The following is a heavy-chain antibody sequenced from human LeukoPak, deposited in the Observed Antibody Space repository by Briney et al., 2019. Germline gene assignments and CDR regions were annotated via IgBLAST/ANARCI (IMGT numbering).Heavy chain of an antibody. J-gene: IGHJ5*02. CDR1: GYKFIDHW. V-gene: IGHV5-51*01. D-gene: IGHD1-1*01. CDR2: IYPGDSDA. CDR3: ARLVTPGVTRWFDP. Sequence: GESLKISCKTSGYKFIDHWFGWVRQMPGKGLEWMAIIYPGDSDARYSPSFQGQVTISADKSITTAYLQWSSLKASDTATYYCARLVTPGVTRWFDPWGQGTPVTVSS.